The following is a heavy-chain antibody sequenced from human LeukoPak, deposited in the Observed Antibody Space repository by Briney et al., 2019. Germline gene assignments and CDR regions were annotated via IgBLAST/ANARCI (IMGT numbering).Heavy chain of an antibody. CDR3: ARGRGDIDFDY. Sequence: SQSLSLTCAISGDSVSSNRATWTWIRQSPSRGLEWLGRTYFRSKWYNDYAVSVKSRITINPDTSKNQFSLQLNSVTPEDTAVYYCARGRGDIDFDYWGQGTLVTVT. CDR1: GDSVSSNRAT. V-gene: IGHV6-1*01. J-gene: IGHJ4*02. CDR2: TYFRSKWYN.